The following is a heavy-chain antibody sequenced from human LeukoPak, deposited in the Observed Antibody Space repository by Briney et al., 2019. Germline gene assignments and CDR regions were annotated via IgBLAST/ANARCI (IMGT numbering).Heavy chain of an antibody. CDR3: ARSNWGVALVLL. Sequence: SETLSLTCTVSGGSISGYYWSWIRQPPGKGLEWIGYIYHSGSTNYNPSLKSRVTLSVDTSRNQFSLNLSSMTAADTAVYYCARSNWGVALVLLWGQGTLVTVSP. CDR2: IYHSGST. CDR1: GGSISGYY. D-gene: IGHD7-27*01. V-gene: IGHV4-59*01. J-gene: IGHJ4*02.